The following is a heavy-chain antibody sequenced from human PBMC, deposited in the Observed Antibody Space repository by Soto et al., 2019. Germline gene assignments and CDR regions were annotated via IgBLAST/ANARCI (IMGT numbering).Heavy chain of an antibody. CDR3: AKDHYAFEDFDDFDI. D-gene: IGHD3-9*01. V-gene: IGHV3-23*01. J-gene: IGHJ3*02. Sequence: GGSLRLSCAASGFTFSSYAMSWVRQAPGKGLEWVSAISGSGGSKYYADSVKGRFTIPRDNSKNTLYLQMNSLRAEDRAVCYCAKDHYAFEDFDDFDIWGQGTMVTVSS. CDR1: GFTFSSYA. CDR2: ISGSGGSK.